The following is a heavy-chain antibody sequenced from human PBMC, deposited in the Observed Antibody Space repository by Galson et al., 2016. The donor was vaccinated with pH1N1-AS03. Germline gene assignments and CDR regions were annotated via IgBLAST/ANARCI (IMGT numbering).Heavy chain of an antibody. CDR3: AKGRGWPVWHYGMDV. V-gene: IGHV3-23*01. CDR1: GFTLSSYA. J-gene: IGHJ6*02. D-gene: IGHD6-19*01. Sequence: SLRLSCAAPGFTLSSYALTWVRQAPGKGLIWVSPISGRGDSAYYADSVKGRFTISRDKSKNTLYLQMNSLRAEDTAVYYCAKGRGWPVWHYGMDVWGQGTTVTVSS. CDR2: ISGRGDSA.